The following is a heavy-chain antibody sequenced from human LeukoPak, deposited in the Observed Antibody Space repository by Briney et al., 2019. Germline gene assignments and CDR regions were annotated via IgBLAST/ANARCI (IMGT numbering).Heavy chain of an antibody. CDR3: ARHSKIVVVAASYFDY. CDR2: VNHSGST. CDR1: GGSFSDYY. Sequence: SETLSLTCAVYGGSFSDYYWGWIRQPPGKGLEWIGEVNHSGSTNYNPSLKSRVTISVDTSKNQFSLKLSSVTAADTAVYYCARHSKIVVVAASYFDYWGQGTLVTVSS. V-gene: IGHV4-34*01. D-gene: IGHD2-15*01. J-gene: IGHJ4*02.